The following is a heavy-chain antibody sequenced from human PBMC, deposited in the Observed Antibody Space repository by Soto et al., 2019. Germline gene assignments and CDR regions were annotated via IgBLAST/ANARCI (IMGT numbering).Heavy chain of an antibody. CDR1: GFTFSSYA. D-gene: IGHD3-10*01. Sequence: PGGSLRLSCAASGFTFSSYAMSWVRQAPGKGLEWVSAISGSGGSTYYADSVKGRFTISRDNSKNTLYLQMNSLRAEDTAVYYCAKDLDTGSYSSNYGMDVWGQGTTVTVSS. J-gene: IGHJ6*02. V-gene: IGHV3-23*01. CDR3: AKDLDTGSYSSNYGMDV. CDR2: ISGSGGST.